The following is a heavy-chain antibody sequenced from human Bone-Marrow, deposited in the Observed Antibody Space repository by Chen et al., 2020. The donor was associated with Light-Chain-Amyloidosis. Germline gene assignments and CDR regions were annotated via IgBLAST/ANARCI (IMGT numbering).Heavy chain of an antibody. D-gene: IGHD3-9*01. CDR1: GFAVSSYA. V-gene: IGHV3-23*02. CDR2: MRGGGGSG. Sequence: EVQLVESGGGLLQRGGSLRLSCAASGFAVSSYAMSWVRQAPGQGLGWVGAMRGGGGSGYYGDSVECRLTISGDNCKNALLLQMNSLRAEDTAVYYCAKDRSYDDILPGYPADAFDIWGQGTMVTVSS. CDR3: AKDRSYDDILPGYPADAFDI. J-gene: IGHJ3*02.